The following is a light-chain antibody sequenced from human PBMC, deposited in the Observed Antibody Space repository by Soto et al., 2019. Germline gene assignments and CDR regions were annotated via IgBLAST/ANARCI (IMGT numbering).Light chain of an antibody. V-gene: IGKV1-39*01. CDR3: QQSFSTPYI. J-gene: IGKJ2*01. Sequence: DFQVTQSPSSLSASVGDRVTITCRASQSVNDYLNWYQQRPGKAPRLLIYAASTLHSGVPSRFSGSGFGTDFSLTIISLHPEAFATHYCQQSFSTPYIFGQGTKLEIK. CDR1: QSVNDY. CDR2: AAS.